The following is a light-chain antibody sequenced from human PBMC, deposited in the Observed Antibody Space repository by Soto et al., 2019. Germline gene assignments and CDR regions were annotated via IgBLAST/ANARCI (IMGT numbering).Light chain of an antibody. J-gene: IGLJ2*01. CDR1: SSDVGSYNL. CDR2: EGS. V-gene: IGLV2-23*01. Sequence: QSALTQPASVSGSPGQSITISCTGTSSDVGSYNLVSWYQQHPGKAPKLMIYEGSQRPSGVSNRFSGSKSGNTASLTISGLQAEDEADYYCCSYAGSNTHVLFGGGTKLTVL. CDR3: CSYAGSNTHVL.